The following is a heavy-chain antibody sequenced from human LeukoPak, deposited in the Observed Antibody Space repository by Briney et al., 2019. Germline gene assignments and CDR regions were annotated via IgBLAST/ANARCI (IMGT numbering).Heavy chain of an antibody. CDR1: GGSISSGDYY. D-gene: IGHD6-6*01. J-gene: IGHJ4*02. CDR3: AGTYSSSPYYFDY. V-gene: IGHV4-30-4*01. Sequence: SETLSLTCTVSGGSISSGDYYWSWIRQPPGKGLEWIGYIYYSGSTYYNPSLKSRVTISVDPSKNQFSLKLSSVTAADTAVYYCAGTYSSSPYYFDYWGQGTLVTVSS. CDR2: IYYSGST.